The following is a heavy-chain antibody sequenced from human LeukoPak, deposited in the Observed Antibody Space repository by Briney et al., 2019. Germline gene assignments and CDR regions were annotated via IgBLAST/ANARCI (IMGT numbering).Heavy chain of an antibody. J-gene: IGHJ4*02. V-gene: IGHV3-23*01. CDR3: AKSSSWYFDY. Sequence: GGSLRLSCAASGFTFSSYTMSWVRQAPGKGLEWVSAISGSVGSTYYADPVKGRFTISRDNSKNTLYLQMNSLRAEDTAVYYCAKSSSWYFDYWGQGTLVTVSS. CDR1: GFTFSSYT. CDR2: ISGSVGST. D-gene: IGHD2-2*01.